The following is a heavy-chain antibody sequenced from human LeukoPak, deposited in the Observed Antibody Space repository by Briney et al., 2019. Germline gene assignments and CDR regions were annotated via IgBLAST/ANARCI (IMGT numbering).Heavy chain of an antibody. J-gene: IGHJ1*01. CDR3: ARGPYGDYSRYFQH. CDR2: INHSGST. V-gene: IGHV4-34*01. CDR1: GGSFSGYY. D-gene: IGHD4-17*01. Sequence: SETLSLTCAVYGGSFSGYYWSWIRQPPGKGLEWIGEINHSGSTNYNPSLKSRVTISVDTSKNQFSLKLSSVTAADTAVYYCARGPYGDYSRYFQHWGRGTLVTVSS.